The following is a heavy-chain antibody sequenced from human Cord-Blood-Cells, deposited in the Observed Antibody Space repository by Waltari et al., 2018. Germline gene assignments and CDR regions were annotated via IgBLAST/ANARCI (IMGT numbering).Heavy chain of an antibody. CDR1: GYTFTGYY. J-gene: IGHJ4*02. CDR2: SNPNSGGT. CDR3: ARDPSIAVAGTGYFDY. V-gene: IGHV1-2*04. Sequence: QVRLVQSGAEVKKPGASVKVSCKASGYTFTGYYMHWVRQAPGQGLEWMGWSNPNSGGTNYAQKFQGWVTMTRDTSISTAYMELSRLRSDDTAVYYCARDPSIAVAGTGYFDYWGQGTLVTVSS. D-gene: IGHD6-19*01.